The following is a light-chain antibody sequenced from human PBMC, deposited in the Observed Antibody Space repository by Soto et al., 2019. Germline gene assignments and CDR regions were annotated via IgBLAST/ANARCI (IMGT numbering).Light chain of an antibody. CDR1: TGAVTNGHY. CDR3: LLSYNGPYV. Sequence: QAVVTQEPSLTVSLGGTVTLTCGSSTGAVTNGHYPYWFQQKPGQAPRTLIYDTTNRHSWTPARFSGSLLGGKAALTLSGAQPEDEAEYYCLLSYNGPYVFGTGTNLTVL. V-gene: IGLV7-46*01. J-gene: IGLJ1*01. CDR2: DTT.